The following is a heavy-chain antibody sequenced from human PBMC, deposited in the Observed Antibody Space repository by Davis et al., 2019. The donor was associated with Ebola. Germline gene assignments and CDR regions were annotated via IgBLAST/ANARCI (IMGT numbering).Heavy chain of an antibody. CDR2: ISGGSTTI. J-gene: IGHJ4*02. V-gene: IGHV3-48*01. Sequence: GESLKISCAASGFMFSDYFMNWVRQAPGKGLEWVSYISGGSTTIYFADSVKGRFTISRDNAENTLHLEMNSLRPEDTAVYYCARDGPPVLRHLEWSEFDYWGQGTLVTVSS. CDR3: ARDGPPVLRHLEWSEFDY. D-gene: IGHD3-3*01. CDR1: GFMFSDYF.